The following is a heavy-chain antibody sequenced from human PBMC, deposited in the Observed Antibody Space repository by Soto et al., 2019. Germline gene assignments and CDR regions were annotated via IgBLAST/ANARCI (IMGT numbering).Heavy chain of an antibody. Sequence: GPEVKKPGASVKVSCKASGYPFTTYGISWVRQAPGQGLEWMGWTSGHNGDTNYAQNLQDRVTMTTDTSTSTAYMELRSLKSDDTAVYYCAREATGGKFDYWGQGALVTVSS. J-gene: IGHJ4*02. CDR1: GYPFTTYG. D-gene: IGHD3-16*01. V-gene: IGHV1-18*01. CDR2: TSGHNGDT. CDR3: AREATGGKFDY.